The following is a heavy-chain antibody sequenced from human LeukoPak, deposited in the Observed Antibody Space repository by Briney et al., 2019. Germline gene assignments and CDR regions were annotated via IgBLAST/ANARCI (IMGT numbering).Heavy chain of an antibody. V-gene: IGHV1-2*02. D-gene: IGHD2-2*01. Sequence: ASVKVSCKASGYTFTGYYMHWVRQAPGQGLEWMGWINPNSGGTNYAQKFQGRVTMTRDTSISTAYMELSRLRSDDTAVYYCARDCSSTSCYLGRGTMDVWGKGTTVTVSS. CDR3: ARDCSSTSCYLGRGTMDV. CDR1: GYTFTGYY. J-gene: IGHJ6*03. CDR2: INPNSGGT.